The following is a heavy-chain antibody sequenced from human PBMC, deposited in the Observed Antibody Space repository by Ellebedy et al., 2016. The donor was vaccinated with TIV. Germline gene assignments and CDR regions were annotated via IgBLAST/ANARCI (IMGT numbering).Heavy chain of an antibody. Sequence: PGGSLRLSCAASGFTLSNYVMSCVRQAPGKGLEWVSSIIGGVGNTYYADSVKGRCTISRDNSKNTLYLQMNRLRAEDTAVYYCAKGCGGSCYWEAYWGQGTLVTVSS. V-gene: IGHV3-23*01. CDR1: GFTLSNYV. D-gene: IGHD2-15*01. CDR2: IIGGVGNT. J-gene: IGHJ4*02. CDR3: AKGCGGSCYWEAY.